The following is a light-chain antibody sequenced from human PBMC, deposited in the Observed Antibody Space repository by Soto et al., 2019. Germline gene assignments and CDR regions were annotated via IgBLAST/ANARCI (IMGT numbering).Light chain of an antibody. CDR1: RDINSY. CDR3: QQTRSYPST. V-gene: IGKV1-9*01. CDR2: EAS. Sequence: DIQMTQSPSILSASVGDRVTITCRASRDINSYLAWYQQKPGKAPNLLIYEASILQRGVPSRFSGSNSGTDFTLTISSLQAEDFATYYCQQTRSYPSTFGGGTKVDIK. J-gene: IGKJ4*01.